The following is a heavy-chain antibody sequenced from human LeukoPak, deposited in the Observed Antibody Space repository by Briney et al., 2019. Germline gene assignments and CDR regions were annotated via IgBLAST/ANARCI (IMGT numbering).Heavy chain of an antibody. CDR3: AKVPRGGYSYGDVFFDY. CDR1: GFTFSSYA. D-gene: IGHD5-18*01. Sequence: GGSLRLSCAASGFTFSSYAMSWVRQAPGKGLEWVSAISGSGGSTYYADSVKGRFTISRDNSKNTLYLQMNSLRAEDTAVYYCAKVPRGGYSYGDVFFDYWGQGTLVTVSS. V-gene: IGHV3-23*01. CDR2: ISGSGGST. J-gene: IGHJ4*02.